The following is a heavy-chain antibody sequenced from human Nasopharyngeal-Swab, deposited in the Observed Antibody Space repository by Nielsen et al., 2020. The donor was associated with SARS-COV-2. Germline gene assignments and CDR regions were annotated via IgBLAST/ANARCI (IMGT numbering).Heavy chain of an antibody. D-gene: IGHD6-13*01. V-gene: IGHV3-7*04. CDR3: ARLGGSSWHFDY. CDR1: GFTFTSYW. Sequence: GGSLRLSCAASGFTFTSYWVSWVRQAPGKGLEWVANIKQDGSEKYYVDSVKGRFTISRDNAKNSLYLQMNSLRAEDTAVYYCARLGGSSWHFDYWGQGILVTVSS. CDR2: IKQDGSEK. J-gene: IGHJ4*02.